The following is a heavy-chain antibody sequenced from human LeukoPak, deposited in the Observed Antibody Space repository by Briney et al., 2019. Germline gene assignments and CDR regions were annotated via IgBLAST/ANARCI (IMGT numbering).Heavy chain of an antibody. D-gene: IGHD6-13*01. CDR2: INHSGST. CDR3: ARSRLVTGYSSSWYDYYYYGMDV. Sequence: PSETLSLTCAVYGGSFSGYYWSWIRQPPGKGLEWIGEINHSGSTNYNPSLKCRVTISVDTSKNQFSPRLSSVTAADTAVYYCARSRLVTGYSSSWYDYYYYGMDVWGQGTTVTVSS. V-gene: IGHV4-34*01. J-gene: IGHJ6*02. CDR1: GGSFSGYY.